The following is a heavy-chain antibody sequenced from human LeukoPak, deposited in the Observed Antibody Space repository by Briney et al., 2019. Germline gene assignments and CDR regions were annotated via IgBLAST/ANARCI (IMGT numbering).Heavy chain of an antibody. Sequence: PSETLSLTCTVSGGSISSYYWSWIRQPPGKGLEWIGSIYYSGSTYYNPSLKSRVTISVDTSKNQFSLKLSSVTAADTAVYYCARHTVSSWGYFDYWGQGTLVTVSS. J-gene: IGHJ4*02. CDR2: IYYSGST. D-gene: IGHD6-13*01. V-gene: IGHV4-59*05. CDR1: GGSISSYY. CDR3: ARHTVSSWGYFDY.